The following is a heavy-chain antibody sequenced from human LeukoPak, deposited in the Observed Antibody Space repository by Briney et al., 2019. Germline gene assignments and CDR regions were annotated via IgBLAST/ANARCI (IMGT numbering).Heavy chain of an antibody. CDR2: ISSSSSTI. CDR3: ARDKSLLFSGYDSGMDV. CDR1: GFTFSSYS. Sequence: GGSLRLSCAASGFTFSSYSMNWVRQAPGKGLEWVSYISSSSSTIYYADSVKGRFTISRDNAKNSLYLQMNSLRAEDTAVYYCARDKSLLFSGYDSGMDVWGQGTTVTVSS. J-gene: IGHJ6*02. V-gene: IGHV3-48*04. D-gene: IGHD5-12*01.